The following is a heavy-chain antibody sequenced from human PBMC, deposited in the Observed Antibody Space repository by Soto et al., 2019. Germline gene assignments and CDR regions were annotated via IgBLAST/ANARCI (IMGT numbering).Heavy chain of an antibody. CDR2: IYYSGST. CDR3: ARPWYSSPSRYLRSGNWFDP. D-gene: IGHD3-3*01. Sequence: SETLSLTCTVSGGSISSSSYYWGWIRQPPGKGLEWIGSIYYSGSTYYNPSLKSRVTISVDTSKNQFSLKLSSVTAADTAVYYCARPWYSSPSRYLRSGNWFDPWGQGTLVTVSS. J-gene: IGHJ5*02. CDR1: GGSISSSSYY. V-gene: IGHV4-39*01.